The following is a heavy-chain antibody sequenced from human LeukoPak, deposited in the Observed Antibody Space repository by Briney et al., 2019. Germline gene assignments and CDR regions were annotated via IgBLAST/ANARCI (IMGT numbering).Heavy chain of an antibody. CDR1: GGTFSSYA. J-gene: IGHJ4*02. Sequence: GASVKVSCKASGGTFSSYAISWVRQAPGQGLEWMGGVIPIFGTANYAQKFQGRVTITADESTSTAYMELSSLRSEDTAVYYCARDPGRRTAGFFDYWGQGTLVTVSS. CDR3: ARDPGRRTAGFFDY. V-gene: IGHV1-69*13. D-gene: IGHD1-14*01. CDR2: VIPIFGTA.